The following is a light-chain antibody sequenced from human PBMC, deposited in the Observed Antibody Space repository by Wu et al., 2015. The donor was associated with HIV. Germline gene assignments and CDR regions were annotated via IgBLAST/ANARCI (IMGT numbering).Light chain of an antibody. Sequence: EIVLTQSPGTLSLSPGERATVSCGASQSVSRSYLAWYQQKPGQAPRLLIYSTSSRATGIPDRFSGSGSGTHFTLTISRLEPEDGAVYYCQQYGSSPYTFGQGTNLEIK. CDR3: QQYGSSPYT. J-gene: IGKJ2*01. CDR1: QSVSRSY. V-gene: IGKV3-20*01. CDR2: STS.